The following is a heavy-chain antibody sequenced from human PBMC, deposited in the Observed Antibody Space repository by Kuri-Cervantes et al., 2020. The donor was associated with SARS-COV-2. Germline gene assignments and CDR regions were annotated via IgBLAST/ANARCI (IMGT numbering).Heavy chain of an antibody. J-gene: IGHJ6*02. Sequence: SGSLSLTCAIYGDSFSSNSAAWNWLKQSPSRGLEWLGRTFYRSKWYNDYAVSVKSRITINPDTSKNQFSLQLNSVTPEDTAVYYCARDRDLAGGMDVWGQGTTVTVSS. V-gene: IGHV6-1*01. CDR2: TFYRSKWYN. D-gene: IGHD6-13*01. CDR3: ARDRDLAGGMDV. CDR1: GDSFSSNSAA.